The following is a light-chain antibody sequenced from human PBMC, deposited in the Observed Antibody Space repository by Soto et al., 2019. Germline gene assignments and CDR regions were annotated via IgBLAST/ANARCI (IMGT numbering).Light chain of an antibody. CDR1: QTIDNT. J-gene: IGKJ2*01. CDR3: QHYNYWPYT. Sequence: EIVMTQSPATLSLSPGERATLSCSASQTIDNTLAWYQRKPGQAPRLLIYDASTRATGVPARFSGSGSGTDFTLTISSLQSEDFAVYYCQHYNYWPYTFGQGPRWIS. CDR2: DAS. V-gene: IGKV3-15*01.